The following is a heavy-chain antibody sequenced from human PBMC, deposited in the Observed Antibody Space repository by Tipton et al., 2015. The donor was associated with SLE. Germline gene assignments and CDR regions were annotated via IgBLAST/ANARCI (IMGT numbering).Heavy chain of an antibody. V-gene: IGHV5-51*01. Sequence: QSGPEVKKPGESQKISCQGSGFSFTSYYIAWVRQMPVKGLEWLRTIYSGDSDTRYNPSFQGQVTISADKSIRAAYPQWSSLQASDTAMYYCAGPLGDIGYNGIPDVFDAFAIWGKGTRVTVSS. CDR1: GFSFTSYY. CDR3: AGPLGDIGYNGIPDVFDAFAI. D-gene: IGHD5-24*01. CDR2: IYSGDSDT. J-gene: IGHJ3*02.